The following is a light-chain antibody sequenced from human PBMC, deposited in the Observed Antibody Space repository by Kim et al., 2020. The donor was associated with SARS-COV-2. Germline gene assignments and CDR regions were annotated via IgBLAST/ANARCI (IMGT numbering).Light chain of an antibody. V-gene: IGLV3-19*01. CDR2: GKN. CDR3: NSRDSSGNHRVV. CDR1: SLRSYY. Sequence: SSELTQDPAVSVALGQTVRITCQGDSLRSYYASWYQQKPGKAPVLVIYGKNNRPSGIPDRFSGSSSGNTASLTITGAQAEDEADYYCNSRDSSGNHRVVF. J-gene: IGLJ2*01.